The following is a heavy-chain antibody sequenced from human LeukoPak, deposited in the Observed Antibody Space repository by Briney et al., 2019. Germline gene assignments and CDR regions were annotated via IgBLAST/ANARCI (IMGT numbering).Heavy chain of an antibody. CDR1: GFTFSVYW. Sequence: GGSLRLSCAASGFTFSVYWMAWARQAPGKGLEWVSNTKYDGSEKYYVDSVKGRFTISRDNAKDSLYLQMSSLRAEDTAVYYCSRVGYGGLSFPIDYWGPGTLVTVSS. CDR2: TKYDGSEK. J-gene: IGHJ4*02. D-gene: IGHD2-15*01. V-gene: IGHV3-7*01. CDR3: SRVGYGGLSFPIDY.